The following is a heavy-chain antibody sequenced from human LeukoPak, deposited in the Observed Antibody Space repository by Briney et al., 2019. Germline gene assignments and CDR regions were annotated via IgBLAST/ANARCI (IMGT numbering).Heavy chain of an antibody. CDR3: ARLVEDWASSSWYEDY. CDR1: GYTFTSYD. Sequence: ASVKVSCKASGYTFTSYDINWVRQATGQGLEWMGGIIPIFGTANYAQKFQGRVTITADKSTSTAYMELSSLRSEDTAVYYCARLVEDWASSSWYEDYWGQGTLVTVSS. V-gene: IGHV1-69*06. D-gene: IGHD6-13*01. CDR2: IIPIFGTA. J-gene: IGHJ4*02.